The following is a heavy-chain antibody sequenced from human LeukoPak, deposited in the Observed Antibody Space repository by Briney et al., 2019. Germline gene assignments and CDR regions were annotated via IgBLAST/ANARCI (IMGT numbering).Heavy chain of an antibody. CDR2: ISTSSRYI. V-gene: IGHV3-21*01. J-gene: IGHJ4*02. CDR1: GFTFSSYS. CDR3: AYWGGY. D-gene: IGHD7-27*01. Sequence: PGGSLRLSCAASGFTFSSYSMNWVRQAPGKGLEWGSSISTSSRYIYYADSVKGRFTISRDNAKNSLYLPMNSLRPEDTAVYYCAYWGGYWGQGTLVTVSS.